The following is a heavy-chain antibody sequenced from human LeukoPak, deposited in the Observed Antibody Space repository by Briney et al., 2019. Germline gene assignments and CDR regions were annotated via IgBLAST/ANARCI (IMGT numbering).Heavy chain of an antibody. Sequence: PGGSLRLSCVASGFTFSSYWMSCVRQTPGKGLEWVANINQDGSEKYYVDSLKGRFTISRDNTKNSLFLQMNSLRAEDTAVYYCARFRSYNFDYWGQGTLVTVSS. CDR1: GFTFSSYW. V-gene: IGHV3-7*05. CDR2: INQDGSEK. J-gene: IGHJ4*02. CDR3: ARFRSYNFDY. D-gene: IGHD1-26*01.